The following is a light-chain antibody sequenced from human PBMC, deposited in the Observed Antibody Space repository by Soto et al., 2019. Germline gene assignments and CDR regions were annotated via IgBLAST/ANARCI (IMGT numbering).Light chain of an antibody. CDR1: SSDVGNYNY. CDR2: EVS. Sequence: QSALTQPASVSGSPEQWITISCTGTSSDVGNYNYVSWYQHHPGKAPKLMIYEVSNRPSGVSHRFSGSKSGNTASLTISGLQAEDESDYYCSSYTSSSTYVFGTGTKVTVL. V-gene: IGLV2-14*01. J-gene: IGLJ1*01. CDR3: SSYTSSSTYV.